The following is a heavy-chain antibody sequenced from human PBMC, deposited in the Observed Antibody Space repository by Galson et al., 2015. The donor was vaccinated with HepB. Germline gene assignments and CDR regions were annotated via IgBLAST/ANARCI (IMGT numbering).Heavy chain of an antibody. Sequence: SLRLSCAASGFTFSNYWMHWVRQAPGKGLVWVSRISSDGGTTAYADSVKGRFTISRDNAKNTLYLQMNSLSGEDTAVYYCARDRRGGSYFKAYWSYKGSDVWGQGTTVTVSS. D-gene: IGHD1-26*01. CDR3: ARDRRGGSYFKAYWSYKGSDV. V-gene: IGHV3-74*01. CDR1: GFTFSNYW. CDR2: ISSDGGTT. J-gene: IGHJ6*02.